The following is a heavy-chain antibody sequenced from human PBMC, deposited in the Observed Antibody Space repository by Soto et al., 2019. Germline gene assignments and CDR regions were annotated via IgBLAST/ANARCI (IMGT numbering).Heavy chain of an antibody. V-gene: IGHV4-34*01. Sequence: PSETLSLTCAVYGGSFSGYYWSWIRQPPGKGLEWIEEINHSGSTNYNPSLKSRATISVDTSKNQFSLKLSSVTAADTAVYYCATRRTGTNWFDPWGQGTLVTVSS. J-gene: IGHJ5*02. CDR2: INHSGST. D-gene: IGHD1-1*01. CDR1: GGSFSGYY. CDR3: ATRRTGTNWFDP.